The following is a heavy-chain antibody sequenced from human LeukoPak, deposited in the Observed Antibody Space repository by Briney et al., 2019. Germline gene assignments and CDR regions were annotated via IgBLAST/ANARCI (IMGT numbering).Heavy chain of an antibody. V-gene: IGHV3-11*06. D-gene: IGHD5-18*01. J-gene: IGHJ4*02. CDR1: GFTFSDYY. CDR3: ARDKIQLESSSFDY. CDR2: ISSSSSYI. Sequence: GGSLRLSCAASGFTFSDYYMSWIRQAPGKGLEWVSSISSSSSYIYYADSVKGRFTISRDNAKNSLYLQMNSLRAEDTAVYYCARDKIQLESSSFDYWGQGTLVTVSS.